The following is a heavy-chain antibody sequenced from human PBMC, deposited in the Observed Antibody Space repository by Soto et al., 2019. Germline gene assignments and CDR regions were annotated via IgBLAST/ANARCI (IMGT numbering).Heavy chain of an antibody. D-gene: IGHD3-10*01. CDR3: AKMTTYVSGKNYFYYYGLDV. CDR1: GFTFSSYG. V-gene: IGHV3-30*18. J-gene: IGHJ6*02. Sequence: GGSLRLSCAASGFTFSSYGMHWVRQAPGKGLEWVAVISYDGSKRYYADSVKGRFTISRDNSKNTLYLQMNSLRAEDTAVFYCAKMTTYVSGKNYFYYYGLDVWGQGTTVTVSS. CDR2: ISYDGSKR.